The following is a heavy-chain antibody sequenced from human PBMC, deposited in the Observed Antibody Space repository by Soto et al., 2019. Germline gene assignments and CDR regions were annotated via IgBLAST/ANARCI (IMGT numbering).Heavy chain of an antibody. CDR1: GFTFTSSA. CDR3: AAGPGYYDFWSGYDYYYYGMDV. Sequence: QMQLVQSGPEVKKPGTSVKVSCKASGFTFTSSAVQWVRQARGQRLEWIGWIVVGSGNTNYAQKFQERVTITRDMSTSTAYMELSSLRSEDTAVYYCAAGPGYYDFWSGYDYYYYGMDVWGQGTTVTVSS. CDR2: IVVGSGNT. J-gene: IGHJ6*02. V-gene: IGHV1-58*01. D-gene: IGHD3-3*01.